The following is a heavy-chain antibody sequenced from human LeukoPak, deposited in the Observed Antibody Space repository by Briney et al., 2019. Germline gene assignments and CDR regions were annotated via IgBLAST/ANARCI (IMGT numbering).Heavy chain of an antibody. V-gene: IGHV4-4*07. J-gene: IGHJ5*02. CDR2: IYTIGST. CDR3: ARVSVHYDFWSGYLNWFDP. D-gene: IGHD3-3*01. CDR1: GCSISSYY. Sequence: SETLSLTCTVSGCSISSYYWSWIRQPAGKGLEWIGRIYTIGSTNYNPSLKSRVTMSVDTSKNQFSLKLSSVTAADTAVYYCARVSVHYDFWSGYLNWFDPWGQGTLVTVSS.